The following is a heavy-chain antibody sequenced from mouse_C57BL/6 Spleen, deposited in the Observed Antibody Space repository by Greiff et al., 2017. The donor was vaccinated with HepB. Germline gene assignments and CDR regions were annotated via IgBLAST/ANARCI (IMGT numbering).Heavy chain of an antibody. V-gene: IGHV14-2*01. CDR2: IDPEDGDT. CDR3: ARGAATLVPEDFDV. J-gene: IGHJ1*03. CDR1: GFNIKDYY. D-gene: IGHD1-1*01. Sequence: EVQLQQSGAELVKPGASVKLSCTASGFNIKDYYMHWVKQRTEQGLEWIGRIDPEDGDTNYAPKFQGKATITADTSSNTAYLQLSSLTSEDAAVYYCARGAATLVPEDFDVWGTGTTVTVAS.